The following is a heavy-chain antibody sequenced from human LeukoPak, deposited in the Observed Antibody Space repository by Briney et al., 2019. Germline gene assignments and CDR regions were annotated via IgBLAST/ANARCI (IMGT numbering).Heavy chain of an antibody. CDR3: ARHQTPHFYDSHFGP. Sequence: SETLSLTCTVSGDSIDNDHYYWGWVRQPPGKGLEWIGIMYYSGRTYYKPSLESRLTMSVDTSKNQVSLKLTSVTAADTAVYYCARHQTPHFYDSHFGPWGQGTPVTVSS. V-gene: IGHV4-39*07. CDR1: GDSIDNDHYY. J-gene: IGHJ5*02. CDR2: MYYSGRT. D-gene: IGHD3-22*01.